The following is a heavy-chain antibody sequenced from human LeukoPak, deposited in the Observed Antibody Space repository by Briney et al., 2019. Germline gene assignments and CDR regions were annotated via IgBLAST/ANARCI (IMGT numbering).Heavy chain of an antibody. CDR3: AISTMTTGRPFDY. D-gene: IGHD4-17*01. CDR2: IYHSGST. Sequence: SETLSLTCIVFGGSTDSYYWNWIRQPPGKGLEWIGYIYHSGSTNYNPSLKSRVTISVDTSKNQFSLKLSSVTAADTAIYYCAISTMTTGRPFDYWGQGTLVTVSS. V-gene: IGHV4-59*01. CDR1: GGSTDSYY. J-gene: IGHJ4*02.